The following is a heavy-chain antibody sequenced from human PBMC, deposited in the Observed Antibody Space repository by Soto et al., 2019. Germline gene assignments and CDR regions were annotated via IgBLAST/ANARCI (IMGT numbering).Heavy chain of an antibody. J-gene: IGHJ3*02. CDR2: IHYSGTT. D-gene: IGHD3-3*01. V-gene: IGHV4-31*03. CDR3: ARVGMISGVVDEFDI. Sequence: QVQLQESGPGLVKPSQTLSLTCTVSGGSISRGAYYWTWIRQHPGKGLEWIGYIHYSGTTYYNPSLESRVAISVDTSKNRFSLKLTSVTAADTAVYYCARVGMISGVVDEFDIWGQGTMVTISS. CDR1: GGSISRGAYY.